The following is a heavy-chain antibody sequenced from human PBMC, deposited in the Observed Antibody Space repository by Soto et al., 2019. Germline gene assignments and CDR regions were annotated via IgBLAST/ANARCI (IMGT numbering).Heavy chain of an antibody. CDR1: GFTFDSYA. V-gene: IGHV3-23*01. CDR2: ISGSADGT. J-gene: IGHJ3*01. Sequence: EVKLLESGGGLAQPWGSLRLSCVGSGFTFDSYAISWVRQAPGERLQWIAAISGSADGTDYAHSVRGRFTISRDNAKKPVHLQLDSMRVEDTAVYFCAKDTVGGYSFWSGYYSDGLDVLGQGTLVTVS. CDR3: AKDTVGGYSFWSGYYSDGLDV. D-gene: IGHD3-3*01.